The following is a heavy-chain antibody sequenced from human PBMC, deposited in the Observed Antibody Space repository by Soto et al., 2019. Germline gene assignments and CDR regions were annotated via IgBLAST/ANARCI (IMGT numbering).Heavy chain of an antibody. CDR1: GYTFTSYA. D-gene: IGHD6-19*01. J-gene: IGHJ6*02. CDR3: ARSGEWLHSDYYYGMDV. Sequence: EASVKVSCKASGYTFTSYAMHWVRQAPGQRLEWMGWINAGNGNTKYSQKFQGRVTITRDTSASTAYMELSSLRSEDTAVYYCARSGEWLHSDYYYGMDVWGQGTTVTVSS. CDR2: INAGNGNT. V-gene: IGHV1-3*01.